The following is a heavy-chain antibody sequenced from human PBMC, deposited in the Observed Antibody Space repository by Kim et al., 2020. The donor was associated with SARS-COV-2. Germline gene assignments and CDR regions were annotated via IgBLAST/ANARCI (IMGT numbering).Heavy chain of an antibody. D-gene: IGHD2-15*01. Sequence: SVKVSCKASGGTFSSYAISWVRQAPGQGLEWMGGIIPIFGTANYAQKFQGRVTITADESTSTAYMELSSLRSEDTAVYYCARGLQDCSGGSCYYPQGDAFDIWGQGTMVTVSS. V-gene: IGHV1-69*13. CDR1: GGTFSSYA. CDR2: IIPIFGTA. J-gene: IGHJ3*02. CDR3: ARGLQDCSGGSCYYPQGDAFDI.